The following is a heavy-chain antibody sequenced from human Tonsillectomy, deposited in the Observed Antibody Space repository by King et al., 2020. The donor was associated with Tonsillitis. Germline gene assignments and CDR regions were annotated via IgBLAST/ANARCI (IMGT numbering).Heavy chain of an antibody. CDR1: GFTFRNSW. Sequence: VQLVESGGALVKPGGSLRLSCAASGFTFRNSWMSWVRQAPGKGLEWVGRIDSKSEGGTTDYAAPVKGRFTISRDDSTNTLALEMNRLKTEDTAVYYCSTQIYGYQRGYNYYGMDVWGQGTTVTVPS. CDR2: IDSKSEGGTT. V-gene: IGHV3-15*02. CDR3: STQIYGYQRGYNYYGMDV. J-gene: IGHJ6*02. D-gene: IGHD4-17*01.